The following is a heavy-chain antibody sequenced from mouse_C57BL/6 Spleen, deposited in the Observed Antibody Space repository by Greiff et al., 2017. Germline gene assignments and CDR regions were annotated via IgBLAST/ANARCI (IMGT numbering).Heavy chain of an antibody. V-gene: IGHV1-15*01. CDR2: IDPETGGT. CDR3: TRSYYGSSYDAMDY. CDR1: GYTFTDYE. D-gene: IGHD1-1*01. J-gene: IGHJ4*01. Sequence: VQLQQSGAELVRPGASVTLSCKASGYTFTDYEMHWVKQTPVHGLEWIGAIDPETGGTAYNQKFKGKAILTADKSSSTAYMELRSLTSEGSAVYYCTRSYYGSSYDAMDYWGQGTSVTVSS.